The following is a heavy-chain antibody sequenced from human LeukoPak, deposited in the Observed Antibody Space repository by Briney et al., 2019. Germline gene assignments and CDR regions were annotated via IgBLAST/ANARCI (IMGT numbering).Heavy chain of an antibody. CDR3: ARGSSGWYGV. V-gene: IGHV3-21*01. J-gene: IGHJ4*02. Sequence: GGPLRLSCAASGFTFSSYSMNWVRQAPGKGLEWVSSISSSSSYIYYADSVKGRFTISRDNAKNSLYLQMNSLRAEDTAVYYCARGSSGWYGVWGQGTLVTVSS. CDR2: ISSSSSYI. CDR1: GFTFSSYS. D-gene: IGHD6-19*01.